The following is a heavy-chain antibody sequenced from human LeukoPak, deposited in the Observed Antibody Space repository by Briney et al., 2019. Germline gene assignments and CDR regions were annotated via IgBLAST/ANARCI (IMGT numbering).Heavy chain of an antibody. V-gene: IGHV1-18*01. Sequence: GASVKVSCKASGYTFTSYGISWVRQAPGQGLEWMGWITPYNGNTNYAQTLQGRVTMTTDTSTSTAYMELSSLRSEDTAVYYCARGVTGRYCSSTSCHWRAWFDPWGQGTLVTVSS. CDR1: GYTFTSYG. CDR3: ARGVTGRYCSSTSCHWRAWFDP. CDR2: ITPYNGNT. D-gene: IGHD2-2*01. J-gene: IGHJ5*02.